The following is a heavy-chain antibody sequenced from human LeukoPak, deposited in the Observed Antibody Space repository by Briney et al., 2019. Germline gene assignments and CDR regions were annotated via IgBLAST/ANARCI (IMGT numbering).Heavy chain of an antibody. Sequence: GGSLRLSCAASGFTFNSYAMNWVRRAPGKGLEWVSGISGRGSSTYYADSVKGRFTISRDNSKNTLYLQMNSLRAEDTAVYYCAKGPNWNDMWSFDYWGQGTLVTVSS. D-gene: IGHD1-20*01. CDR2: ISGRGSST. CDR3: AKGPNWNDMWSFDY. V-gene: IGHV3-23*01. J-gene: IGHJ4*02. CDR1: GFTFNSYA.